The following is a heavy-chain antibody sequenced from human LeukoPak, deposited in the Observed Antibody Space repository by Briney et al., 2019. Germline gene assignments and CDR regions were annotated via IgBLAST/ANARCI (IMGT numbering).Heavy chain of an antibody. CDR1: GFTFDDYA. D-gene: IGHD3-10*01. Sequence: GGSLRLSCAASGFTFDDYAMHWVRQAPGKGLEWVSGISWNSGSIGYADSVKGRFTISRDNAKNSLYLQMNSLRAEDMALYYCAKDRGKNDPFYFDYWGQGTLVTVSS. V-gene: IGHV3-9*03. CDR3: AKDRGKNDPFYFDY. CDR2: ISWNSGSI. J-gene: IGHJ4*02.